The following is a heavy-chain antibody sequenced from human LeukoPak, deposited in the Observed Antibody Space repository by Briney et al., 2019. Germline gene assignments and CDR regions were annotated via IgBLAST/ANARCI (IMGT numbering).Heavy chain of an antibody. V-gene: IGHV4-59*01. J-gene: IGHJ4*02. CDR1: GGSISGYY. D-gene: IGHD5-18*01. CDR2: TNYSGTT. CDR3: AREYSSFEY. Sequence: SETLSLTCTVSGGSISGYYWHWIRQSPGMGLEWIGYTNYSGTTDYNPSLKSRVTISVDTSKNQFSLNLRSATAADTAVYYCAREYSSFEYWGQGILVTVSS.